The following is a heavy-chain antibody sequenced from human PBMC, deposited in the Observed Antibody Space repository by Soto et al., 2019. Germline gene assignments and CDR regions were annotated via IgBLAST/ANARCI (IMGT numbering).Heavy chain of an antibody. D-gene: IGHD1-20*01. Sequence: TGGSLRLSCAASGFTFSSYGMHWVRQAPGKGLEWVAVISYDGSNKYYADSVKGRFTISRDNSKNTLYLQMNSLRAEDTAVYYCAKQLRYNWFDPWGQGTLVTVSS. CDR3: AKQLRYNWFDP. J-gene: IGHJ5*02. V-gene: IGHV3-30*18. CDR2: ISYDGSNK. CDR1: GFTFSSYG.